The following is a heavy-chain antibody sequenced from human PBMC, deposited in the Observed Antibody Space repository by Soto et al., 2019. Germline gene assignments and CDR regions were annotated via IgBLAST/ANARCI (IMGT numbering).Heavy chain of an antibody. CDR1: GFTFSSYG. CDR2: IWFDGSNK. Sequence: PGGSLRLSCAASGFTFSSYGMHWVRQAPGKGLEWVAVIWFDGSNKYYADPVKGRFTISRDNSKNTLYLQMNSLRAEDTAVYYCARRWLEYGVYYYYGMDVWGQGTTVTVSS. D-gene: IGHD3-3*01. J-gene: IGHJ6*02. V-gene: IGHV3-33*01. CDR3: ARRWLEYGVYYYYGMDV.